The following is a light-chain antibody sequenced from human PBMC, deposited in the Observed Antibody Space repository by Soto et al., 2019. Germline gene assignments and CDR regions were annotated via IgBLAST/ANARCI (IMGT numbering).Light chain of an antibody. V-gene: IGKV3-15*01. CDR1: QSISSN. CDR3: QPYNNWPRAT. J-gene: IGKJ4*01. Sequence: EIVMTQSPATLSVSPGERATLPCRASQSISSNLAWYEQTPGQAPRLLMFRTSSRATGFPARFSGSRSGTEFNLTISSLQSEDFGIYYCQPYNNWPRATFGGGTQVDI. CDR2: RTS.